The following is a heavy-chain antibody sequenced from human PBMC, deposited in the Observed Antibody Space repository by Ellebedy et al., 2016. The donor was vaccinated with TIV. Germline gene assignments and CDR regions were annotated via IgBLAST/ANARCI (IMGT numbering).Heavy chain of an antibody. CDR1: GFTFSTYW. D-gene: IGHD2-15*01. CDR3: ARDWWAMEV. CDR2: INQDGGDK. V-gene: IGHV3-7*03. Sequence: GESLKISCAASGFTFSTYWMSWVRQAPGKGLEWVANINQDGGDKYYVDSVKGRFTISRDNARNSLYLQMNSLRAEDTAVYYCARDWWAMEVWGQGTTVTVSS. J-gene: IGHJ6*02.